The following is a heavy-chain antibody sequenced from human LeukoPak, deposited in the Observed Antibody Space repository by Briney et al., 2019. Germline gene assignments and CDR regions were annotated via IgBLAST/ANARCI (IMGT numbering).Heavy chain of an antibody. CDR2: INHSGST. CDR3: ARGEGLRQQLDSDSSGYCLDY. Sequence: KSSETLSLTCAVYGGSFSGYYWSWIRQPPGKGLEWIGEINHSGSTNYNPSLKSRVTISVDTSKNQFSLKLSSVTAADTAVYYCARGEGLRQQLDSDSSGYCLDYWGQGTLVTVSS. D-gene: IGHD3-22*01. CDR1: GGSFSGYY. V-gene: IGHV4-34*01. J-gene: IGHJ4*02.